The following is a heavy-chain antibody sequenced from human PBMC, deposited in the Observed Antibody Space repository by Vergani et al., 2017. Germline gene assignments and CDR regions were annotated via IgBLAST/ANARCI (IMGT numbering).Heavy chain of an antibody. V-gene: IGHV4-34*02. CDR3: ARHGPGYYHYYMLV. D-gene: IGHD2-8*01. CDR1: GGLFRGYY. Sequence: QVQLQQSGAGLLKPSETLSLMCGLYGGLFRGYYWSWIRQSPGKGLEWIGEIDHSGSANYNPSLKTRVIISVDTSKNQFSLKLTSVTTADTAVYYCARHGPGYYHYYMLVWGKGTTVTVSS. CDR2: IDHSGSA. J-gene: IGHJ6*03.